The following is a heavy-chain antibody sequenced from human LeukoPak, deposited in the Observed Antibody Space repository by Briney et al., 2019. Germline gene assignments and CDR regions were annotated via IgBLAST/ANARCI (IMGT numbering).Heavy chain of an antibody. CDR2: IYTSEST. Sequence: KASETLSLTCTVTGGSISSYYWSWIRQPAGKGLEWIGRIYTSESTNYNPSLKSRVTMSVDTSKNQFSLRLSSVTAADTAVYYCARDATFYYDSAGTNWFDPWGQGTPVTVSS. CDR3: ARDATFYYDSAGTNWFDP. J-gene: IGHJ5*02. V-gene: IGHV4-4*07. D-gene: IGHD3-22*01. CDR1: GGSISSYY.